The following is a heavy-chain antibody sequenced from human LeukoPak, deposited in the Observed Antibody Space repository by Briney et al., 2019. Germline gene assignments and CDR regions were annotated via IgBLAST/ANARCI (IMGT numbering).Heavy chain of an antibody. Sequence: PGGPLRLSCAASGFTFTRYAMKWVRQAPGKGPEWVSTISGPGDNTYYADSVKGRFTISRDNSKNTVSLQMNSLRAGDTAVYYCAREATSSSGWYIDYWGQGTLVAVSS. CDR1: GFTFTRYA. V-gene: IGHV3-23*01. D-gene: IGHD6-25*01. J-gene: IGHJ4*02. CDR3: AREATSSSGWYIDY. CDR2: ISGPGDNT.